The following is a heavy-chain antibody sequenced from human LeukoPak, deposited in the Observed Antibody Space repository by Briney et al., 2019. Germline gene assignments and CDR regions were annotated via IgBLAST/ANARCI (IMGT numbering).Heavy chain of an antibody. CDR3: ARGSGVRYYYDSSGYSGHGIAY. CDR2: INHSGST. V-gene: IGHV4-34*01. D-gene: IGHD3-22*01. CDR1: GGSFSGYY. J-gene: IGHJ4*02. Sequence: PSETLSLTCAVYGGSFSGYYWSWIRQPPGKGLEWIGEINHSGSTNYNPSLKSRVTISVDTSKNQFSLKLSSVTAADTAVYYCARGSGVRYYYDSSGYSGHGIAYWGQGTLVTVSS.